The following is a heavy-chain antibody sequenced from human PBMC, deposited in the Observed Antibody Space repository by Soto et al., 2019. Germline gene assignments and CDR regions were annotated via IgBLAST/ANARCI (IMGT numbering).Heavy chain of an antibody. Sequence: SETLSLPRTVSGGFISSYYWSWSRQPPGKGLEWIGYIYYSGSTNYNPSLKSRVTISVDTSKNQFSLKLSSVTAADTAVYYCARRSDLRYFDYWGQGTLVTVSS. CDR1: GGFISSYY. D-gene: IGHD3-3*01. CDR2: IYYSGST. CDR3: ARRSDLRYFDY. J-gene: IGHJ4*02. V-gene: IGHV4-59*08.